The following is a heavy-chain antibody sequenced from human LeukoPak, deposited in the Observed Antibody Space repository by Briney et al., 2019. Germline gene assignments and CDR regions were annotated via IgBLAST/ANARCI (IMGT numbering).Heavy chain of an antibody. Sequence: SETLSLTCTVSGGSISSSSYYWGWIRQPPGKGLEWIGSIYYSGSTYYNPSLKSRVTISVDTSKNQFTLKLSSVTAADTAVYYCARHVISYYDILTGYYLDYWGQGTLVTASS. CDR2: IYYSGST. V-gene: IGHV4-39*01. D-gene: IGHD3-9*01. J-gene: IGHJ4*02. CDR1: GGSISSSSYY. CDR3: ARHVISYYDILTGYYLDY.